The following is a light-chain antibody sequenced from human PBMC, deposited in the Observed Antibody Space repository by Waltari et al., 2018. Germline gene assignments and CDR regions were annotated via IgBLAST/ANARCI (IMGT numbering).Light chain of an antibody. V-gene: IGKV1-9*01. CDR1: QGIYSY. J-gene: IGKJ4*01. Sequence: DIQLTQSPPFLSATVGDRVTITCRASQGIYSYLTWYQQKPGEAPKLLIYAASTLESGVPSRFSGSVSGTEFTLTISSLQPEDFATYYCQQVKSYPLTFGGGTKVEIK. CDR2: AAS. CDR3: QQVKSYPLT.